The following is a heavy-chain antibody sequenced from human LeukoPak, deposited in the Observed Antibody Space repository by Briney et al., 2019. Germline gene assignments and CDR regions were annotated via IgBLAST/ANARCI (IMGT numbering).Heavy chain of an antibody. Sequence: PSETLSLTCTVSGGSISGNYWSWIRQPPGEGLEWIGYIYHTGHTHYNPSLKSRVTMSMDTSKSHFSLKMSSVTAADTAVYYCARHPFMSPFGYWGQGTLVTVSS. CDR3: ARHPFMSPFGY. CDR2: IYHTGHT. V-gene: IGHV4-59*08. D-gene: IGHD3-10*02. J-gene: IGHJ4*02. CDR1: GGSISGNY.